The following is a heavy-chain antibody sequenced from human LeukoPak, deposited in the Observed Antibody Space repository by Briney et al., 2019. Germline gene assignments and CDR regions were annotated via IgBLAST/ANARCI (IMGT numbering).Heavy chain of an antibody. Sequence: SETLSLTCTVSGGSISSSSYYWGWIRQPPGKGLEWIGSIYYSGSTYYNPSLKSRVTISVDTSKNQFSLKLSSVTAADTAVYYCAREGYCSGGSCSGDYWGQGTLVTVSS. CDR2: IYYSGST. V-gene: IGHV4-39*02. J-gene: IGHJ4*02. D-gene: IGHD2-15*01. CDR1: GGSISSSSYY. CDR3: AREGYCSGGSCSGDY.